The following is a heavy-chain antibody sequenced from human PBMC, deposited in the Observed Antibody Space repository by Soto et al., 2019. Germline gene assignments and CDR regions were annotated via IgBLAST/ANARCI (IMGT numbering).Heavy chain of an antibody. J-gene: IGHJ6*01. CDR3: AKTTVASYILHGMDV. D-gene: IGHD1-1*01. CDR2: IIPIFSSA. Sequence: QVQLVQSGAEVKKPGSSVKVSCKASGGSFNSYAISWVRQAPGQGLEWLGGIIPIFSSANYAQKFQGRLTITADEATSTAYMALSSLTTDDPAVYYCAKTTVASYILHGMDVWGQGTTVTVAS. CDR1: GGSFNSYA. V-gene: IGHV1-69*01.